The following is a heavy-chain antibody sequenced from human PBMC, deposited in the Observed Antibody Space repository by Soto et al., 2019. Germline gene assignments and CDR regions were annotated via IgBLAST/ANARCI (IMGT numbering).Heavy chain of an antibody. D-gene: IGHD2-2*01. CDR3: AKVAVPVPYYYYYMDV. J-gene: IGHJ6*03. V-gene: IGHV3-7*01. CDR1: GFTLSSYL. CDR2: IKQDGSEK. Sequence: PGGSLRLSCAASGFTLSSYLMSWVRQAPGKGLEWVANIKQDGSEKYYVDSVKGRFTMSRDNAKNSLYLQMNSLRAEDTAVYYCAKVAVPVPYYYYYMDVWGKGTTVTVSS.